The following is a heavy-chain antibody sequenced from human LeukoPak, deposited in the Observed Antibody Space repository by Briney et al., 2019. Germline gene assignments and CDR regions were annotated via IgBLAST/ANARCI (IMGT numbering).Heavy chain of an antibody. V-gene: IGHV4-4*07. Sequence: SETLSLTCTVSGGSISSYYWSWIRQPAGKGLEWIGRIYTSGSTNYNPSLKSRVTISVDTSKNQFSLKLSSVTAADTAVYYCARDTRPVTTFWYFDLWGRGTLVTVSS. CDR3: ARDTRPVTTFWYFDL. CDR2: IYTSGST. J-gene: IGHJ2*01. CDR1: GGSISSYY. D-gene: IGHD4-17*01.